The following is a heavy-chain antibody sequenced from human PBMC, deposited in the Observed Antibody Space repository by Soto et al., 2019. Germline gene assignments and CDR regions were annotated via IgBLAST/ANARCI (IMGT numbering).Heavy chain of an antibody. J-gene: IGHJ6*02. CDR2: IIPIFGTA. D-gene: IGHD6-19*01. V-gene: IGHV1-69*13. CDR1: GGTFSSHA. CDR3: ARSTVAGTPRKNYYYYGMDV. Sequence: SVKVSCKXSGGTFSSHAISWVRQAPGQGLEWMGGIIPIFGTANYAQKFQGRVTITADESTSTAYMELSSLRSEDTAVYYCARSTVAGTPRKNYYYYGMDVWGQGTTVTVSS.